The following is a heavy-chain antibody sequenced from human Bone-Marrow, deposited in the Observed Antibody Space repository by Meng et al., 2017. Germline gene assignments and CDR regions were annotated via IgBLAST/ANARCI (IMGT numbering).Heavy chain of an antibody. CDR3: ARDFPVTAFPADYYFDY. Sequence: GESLKISCAASGFTFSSYEMNWVRQAPGKGLEWVSYISSSGSTIYYADSVKGRFTISRDNAKNSRYLQMNSLRAEDTAVYYCARDFPVTAFPADYYFDYWGQGTLVTVSS. CDR2: ISSSGSTI. V-gene: IGHV3-48*03. J-gene: IGHJ4*02. CDR1: GFTFSSYE. D-gene: IGHD4-17*01.